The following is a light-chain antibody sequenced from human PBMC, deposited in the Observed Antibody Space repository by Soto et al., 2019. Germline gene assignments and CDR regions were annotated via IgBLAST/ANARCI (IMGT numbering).Light chain of an antibody. J-gene: IGLJ3*02. CDR1: SSDVGGYNY. CDR3: CSYAGSSTYWV. V-gene: IGLV2-23*02. CDR2: EVN. Sequence: QSALTQPSSASGSPGQSVAISCTGTSSDVGGYNYVSWYQQHPGKAPKLMIYEVNKRPSGVSNRFSGSKSGNTASLTISGLQAEDEADYYCCSYAGSSTYWVFGGGTQLTVL.